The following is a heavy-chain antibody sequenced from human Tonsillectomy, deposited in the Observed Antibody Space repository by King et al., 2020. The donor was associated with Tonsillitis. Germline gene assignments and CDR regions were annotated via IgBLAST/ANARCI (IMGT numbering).Heavy chain of an antibody. V-gene: IGHV3-23*04. CDR3: AKDQGGFYGDYHFEY. CDR1: GFTFSNYA. Sequence: VQLVESGGGLVQPGGSLRLSCAASGFTFSNYAMSWVRQAPGKGLEWVSAISGSGGSTYYADSGKGRFTISRDNSKNTLYVQMNSLRGEDTAVYYCAKDQGGFYGDYHFEYWGQGTLVTVSS. D-gene: IGHD4-17*01. CDR2: ISGSGGST. J-gene: IGHJ4*02.